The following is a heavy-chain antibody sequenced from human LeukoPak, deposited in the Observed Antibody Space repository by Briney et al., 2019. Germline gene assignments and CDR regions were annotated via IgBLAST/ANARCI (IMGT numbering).Heavy chain of an antibody. V-gene: IGHV1-18*01. D-gene: IGHD3-22*01. J-gene: IGHJ4*02. CDR3: ARDLRLYYYDSSGYFGY. CDR1: GYTFTSYG. Sequence: ASVKVSCKASGYTFTSYGISWVRQAPGQGLEWMGWVGAYNGNTNYAQKLQGRVTMTTDTSTSTAYMELRSLRSDDTAVYYCARDLRLYYYDSSGYFGYWGQGTLVTVSS. CDR2: VGAYNGNT.